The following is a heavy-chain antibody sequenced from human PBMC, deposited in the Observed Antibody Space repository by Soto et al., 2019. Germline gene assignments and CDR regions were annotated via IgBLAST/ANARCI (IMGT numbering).Heavy chain of an antibody. CDR2: IGTAADT. D-gene: IGHD5-12*01. CDR1: GFTFRTND. CDR3: ARGWLRRGYLDY. V-gene: IGHV3-13*04. Sequence: EEQLVESGGGLVQPGGSLRLSCAASGFTFRTNDMHWVRQALGKGLEWVAGIGTAADTYYPDSVKGRFTISRDNAKSSLYLQMKSLRAGDTAVYYCARGWLRRGYLDYWGQGTLVTVSS. J-gene: IGHJ4*02.